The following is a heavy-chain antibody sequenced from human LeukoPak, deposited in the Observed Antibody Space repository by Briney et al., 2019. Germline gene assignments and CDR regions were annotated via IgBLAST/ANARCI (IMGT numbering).Heavy chain of an antibody. J-gene: IGHJ1*01. CDR2: ISGSGGST. Sequence: GGSLRLSCAASGFTFSSYAMSWVRQAPGKGLEWVSAISGSGGSTYYADSVKGRFTISRDNSKNTLYLQMNSLRAEDTAVYYCATGVVTAIRRPEYFQHWGQGTLVTVSS. CDR3: ATGVVTAIRRPEYFQH. V-gene: IGHV3-23*01. CDR1: GFTFSSYA. D-gene: IGHD2-21*02.